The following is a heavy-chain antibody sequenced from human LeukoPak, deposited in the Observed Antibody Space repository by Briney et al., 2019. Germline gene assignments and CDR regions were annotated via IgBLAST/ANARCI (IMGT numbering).Heavy chain of an antibody. CDR2: IYYSGST. Sequence: SETLSLTCTVSGDSISNSNYYWGWIRQPPGKGLEWVGTIYYSGSTYYNPSLKSRVTISVDKSKNQFSLKLSSVTAADTAVYYCARLFAVVTRFYDSWGQGTLVTVSS. J-gene: IGHJ4*02. CDR3: ARLFAVVTRFYDS. D-gene: IGHD3-3*01. V-gene: IGHV4-39*01. CDR1: GDSISNSNYY.